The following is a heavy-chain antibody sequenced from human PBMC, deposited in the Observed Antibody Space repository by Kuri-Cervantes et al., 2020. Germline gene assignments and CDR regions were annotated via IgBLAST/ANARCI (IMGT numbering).Heavy chain of an antibody. V-gene: IGHV4-39*07. D-gene: IGHD5-24*01. CDR3: ARGRRDRVYFFFQH. Sequence: SETLSLTCTVSGGSISSSSYYWGWIRQPPGKGLEWIGSIYYSGSTYYNPSLKSRVTISVDTSKNQFSLKLSSVTAADTAVYYCARGRRDRVYFFFQHWGQGTLVTVSS. CDR1: GGSISSSSYY. J-gene: IGHJ1*01. CDR2: IYYSGST.